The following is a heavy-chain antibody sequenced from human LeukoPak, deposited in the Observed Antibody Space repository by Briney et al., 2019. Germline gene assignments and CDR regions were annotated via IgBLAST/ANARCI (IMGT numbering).Heavy chain of an antibody. D-gene: IGHD5-12*01. CDR1: GFTFDDYA. J-gene: IGHJ4*02. CDR2: ISGNSGSI. V-gene: IGHV3-9*01. CDR3: ARVTVATMPNDFEY. Sequence: GRSLILSCAASGFTFDDYAMHCVRPAPENGMEWDSGISGNSGSIGYADCVKSRITISRDNTKNTLYLHMNSLRTEDTALYYCARVTVATMPNDFEYWGQGTLVTV.